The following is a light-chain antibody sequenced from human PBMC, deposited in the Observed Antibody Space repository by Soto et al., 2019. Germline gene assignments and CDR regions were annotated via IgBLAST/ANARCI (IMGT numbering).Light chain of an antibody. CDR2: EVR. CDR3: SSYTSSSTLV. Sequence: QSVLTQPAAVSGSPGHSITISCTGTSSDVGGYNYVSWYQQHPGKAPKLLIFEVRNRPLGVSNRFSGSKSGYTASLTISGLQAEDEADYYCSSYTSSSTLVFGAGTQLTVL. V-gene: IGLV2-14*01. CDR1: SSDVGGYNY. J-gene: IGLJ1*01.